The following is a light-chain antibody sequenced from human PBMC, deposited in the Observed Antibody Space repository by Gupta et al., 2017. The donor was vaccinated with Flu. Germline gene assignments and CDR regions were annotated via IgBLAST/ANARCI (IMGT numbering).Light chain of an antibody. CDR3: QQLNIYPPIT. CDR1: QVIGSY. V-gene: IGKV1-9*01. Sequence: DIQLTQSPPFLSASVGDRVTITCRASQVIGSYFAWYQQKPGKAPKLLIYAASTLQSGVPSRFSGSGSETEFTLTISSLQPEDFATYYCQQLNIYPPITFGQGTRLEIK. J-gene: IGKJ5*01. CDR2: AAS.